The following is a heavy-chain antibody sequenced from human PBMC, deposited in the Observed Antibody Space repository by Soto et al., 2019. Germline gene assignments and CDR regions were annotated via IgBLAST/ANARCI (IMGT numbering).Heavy chain of an antibody. Sequence: QLQLQESGPGLVKPSETLSLTCTVSGGSFSSSSYYWGWIRQPPGKGLEWIGSIYYSGSTYYNPSLKSRVTMSVDPSKNQFAQKLISVTAADTAVYYCARHWITMVRGVCHFDYWGQGTLVTVSS. CDR1: GGSFSSSSYY. J-gene: IGHJ4*02. D-gene: IGHD3-10*01. CDR3: ARHWITMVRGVCHFDY. V-gene: IGHV4-39*01. CDR2: IYYSGST.